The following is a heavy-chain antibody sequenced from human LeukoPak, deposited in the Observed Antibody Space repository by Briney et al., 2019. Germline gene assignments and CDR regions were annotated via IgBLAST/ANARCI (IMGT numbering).Heavy chain of an antibody. J-gene: IGHJ4*02. V-gene: IGHV3-30*18. CDR1: GFTFSSYG. CDR3: AKPITSGWHQKPLDY. Sequence: PGGSLRLSCAASGFTFSSYGMHWVRQAPGKGLEWVAVISYDGSNKYYADSVKGRFTISRDNSKNTLYLQMNSLRAEDTAVYYCAKPITSGWHQKPLDYWGQGTLVTVSS. CDR2: ISYDGSNK. D-gene: IGHD6-19*01.